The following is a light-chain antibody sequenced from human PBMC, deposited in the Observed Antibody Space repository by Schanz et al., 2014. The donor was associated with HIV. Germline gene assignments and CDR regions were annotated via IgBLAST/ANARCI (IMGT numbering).Light chain of an antibody. CDR2: NSY. V-gene: IGLV1-44*01. J-gene: IGLJ3*02. CDR1: SSSIGFNT. Sequence: QSVLTQPPSASGTPGQRVTISCSGSSSSIGFNTINWYQHLPGTAPKLIMYNSYHRPSGVPDRFSGSSSGTSASLAISGLQSEDEADYYCATWDDSLNAWVFGGGTKLTVL. CDR3: ATWDDSLNAWV.